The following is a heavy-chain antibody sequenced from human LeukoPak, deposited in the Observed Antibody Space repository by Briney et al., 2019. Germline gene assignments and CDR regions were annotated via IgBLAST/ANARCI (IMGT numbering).Heavy chain of an antibody. D-gene: IGHD3-22*01. V-gene: IGHV1-8*01. J-gene: IGHJ6*03. CDR3: ARGIDYYDSSGSYYYMDV. Sequence: ASVKVSCKASGYTFTSYDINWVRQATGQGLEWMGWMNPNSGNTGYAQKFQGRVTMTRNTSISTGYMELSSLRSEDTAVYYCARGIDYYDSSGSYYYMDVWGKGTTVTVSS. CDR2: MNPNSGNT. CDR1: GYTFTSYD.